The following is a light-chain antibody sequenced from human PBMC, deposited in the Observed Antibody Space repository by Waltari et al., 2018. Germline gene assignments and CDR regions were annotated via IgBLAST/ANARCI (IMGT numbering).Light chain of an antibody. V-gene: IGLV2-23*02. Sequence: QSALPQTASVSGSPGQAITISCRGTNSALGNYNLVAWYQQHPGKAPTLIIYDVNKRPSGVSNRFSGSKSGNTAFLTISGLQSADEADYYCCSYAGSAISMFGGGTKVTVL. CDR3: CSYAGSAISM. CDR1: NSALGNYNL. J-gene: IGLJ3*02. CDR2: DVN.